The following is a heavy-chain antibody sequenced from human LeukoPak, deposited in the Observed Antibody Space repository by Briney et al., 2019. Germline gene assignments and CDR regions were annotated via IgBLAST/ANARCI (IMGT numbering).Heavy chain of an antibody. Sequence: ASVKVSCKASGYTFTRYAITWVRQAPGQGREWMGWISTYNGDTNYAQQLQGGVTMTTDTSTSTAYMELRSLRSDDTAVYYCARGPSNTSGRNPYFDYWGQGTLVTVSS. CDR3: ARGPSNTSGRNPYFDY. V-gene: IGHV1-18*01. D-gene: IGHD6-19*01. CDR1: GYTFTRYA. J-gene: IGHJ4*02. CDR2: ISTYNGDT.